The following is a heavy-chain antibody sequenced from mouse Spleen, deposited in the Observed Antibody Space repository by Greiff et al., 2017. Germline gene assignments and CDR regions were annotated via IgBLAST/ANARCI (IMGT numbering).Heavy chain of an antibody. CDR3: ARVQLGYYFDY. Sequence: VQLKESGGGLVKPGGSLKLSCAASGFTFSSYAMSWVRQTPEKRLEWVASISSGGSTYYPDSVKGRFTISRDNARNILYLQMSSLRSEDTAMYYCARVQLGYYFDYWGQGTTLTVSS. CDR1: GFTFSSYA. J-gene: IGHJ2*01. D-gene: IGHD4-1*02. V-gene: IGHV5-6-5*01. CDR2: ISSGGST.